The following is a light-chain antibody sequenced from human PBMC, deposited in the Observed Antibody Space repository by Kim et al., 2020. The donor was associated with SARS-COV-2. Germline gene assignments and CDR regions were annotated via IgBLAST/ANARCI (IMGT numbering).Light chain of an antibody. CDR3: QLYSHYPST. V-gene: IGKV1-5*03. CDR1: ESISDW. Sequence: DIQMTQSPSTLSASVGDRVTITCRASESISDWLAWYQQKPGKAPKLLIYKASNLESGVPSRYSGSGSGTEFTLAISSLQPDDFATYNCQLYSHYPSTFGQEAKLEI. CDR2: KAS. J-gene: IGKJ2*01.